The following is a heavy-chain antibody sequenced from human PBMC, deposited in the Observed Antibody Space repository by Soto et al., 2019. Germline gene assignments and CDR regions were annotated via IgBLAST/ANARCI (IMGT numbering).Heavy chain of an antibody. D-gene: IGHD2-15*01. V-gene: IGHV3-13*01. CDR3: ARGQEVGAHFFDS. Sequence: GGSLRLSCEASGFTFSGFDMHWVRQPTGKGLEWVSTIGTAGDTYYAVSVKGRFTISRGNAKNSLSLQMNSLRAGDTAVYFCARGQEVGAHFFDSWGQGTQVTVSS. CDR2: IGTAGDT. CDR1: GFTFSGFD. J-gene: IGHJ4*02.